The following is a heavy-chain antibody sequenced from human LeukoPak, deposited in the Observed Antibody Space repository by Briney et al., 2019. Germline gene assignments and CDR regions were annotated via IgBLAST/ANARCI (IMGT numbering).Heavy chain of an antibody. Sequence: GGSLRLSCTASGFTFSDHPMNWVRQAPGEGLEWLSYISSGSDSIYYADSVKGRFTISRDNAKNSVFLEMNSLREEDTAVYYCAREGRSGSYLGRFDPWGQGTLVTVSS. CDR1: GFTFSDHP. J-gene: IGHJ5*02. D-gene: IGHD1-26*01. CDR3: AREGRSGSYLGRFDP. CDR2: ISSGSDSI. V-gene: IGHV3-48*02.